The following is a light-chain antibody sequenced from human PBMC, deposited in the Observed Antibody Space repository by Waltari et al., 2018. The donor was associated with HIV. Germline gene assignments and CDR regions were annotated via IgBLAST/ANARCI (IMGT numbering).Light chain of an antibody. V-gene: IGLV2-14*01. CDR1: SSDIGYYDY. CDR3: YSYTRRGTVV. Sequence: QSALTQPASVSGSPGQSIVLPCTGSSSDIGYYDYVSWYQQYPGQAPKALIYEVTSRPSGTSSRFSGSKSATTAFLAISKLQTDDEADYFCYSYTRRGTVVFGGGTRLTVL. J-gene: IGLJ2*01. CDR2: EVT.